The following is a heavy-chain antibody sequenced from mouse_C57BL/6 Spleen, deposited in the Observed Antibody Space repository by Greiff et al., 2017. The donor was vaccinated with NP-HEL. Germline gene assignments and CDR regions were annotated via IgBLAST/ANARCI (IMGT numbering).Heavy chain of an antibody. CDR2: ISSGSSTI. D-gene: IGHD1-1*01. V-gene: IGHV5-17*01. J-gene: IGHJ2*01. CDR3: ARDFVTTVVVPYFDY. CDR1: GFTFSDYG. Sequence: EVKLMESGGGLVKPGGSLKLSCAASGFTFSDYGMHWVRQAPEKGLEWVAYISSGSSTIYYADTVKGRFTISRDNAKNTLFLQMTSLRSEDTAMYYCARDFVTTVVVPYFDYWGQGTTLTVSS.